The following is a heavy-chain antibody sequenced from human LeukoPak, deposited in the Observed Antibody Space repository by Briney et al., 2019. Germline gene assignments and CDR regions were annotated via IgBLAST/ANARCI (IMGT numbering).Heavy chain of an antibody. J-gene: IGHJ4*02. D-gene: IGHD4-17*01. Sequence: GGSLRLSCAASGFTFSSYGMNWVRQAPGKGLEWVSYIGPTNTIDYADSVKGRFTISRDNAQNSLFLQMNSLRDEDTAVYYCARDKDYGFDYWGQGTLVTVSS. V-gene: IGHV3-48*02. CDR1: GFTFSSYG. CDR2: IGPTNTI. CDR3: ARDKDYGFDY.